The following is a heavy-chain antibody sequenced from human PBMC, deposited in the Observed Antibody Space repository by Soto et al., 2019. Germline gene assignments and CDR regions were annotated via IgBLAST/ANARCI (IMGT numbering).Heavy chain of an antibody. J-gene: IGHJ4*02. V-gene: IGHV1-46*01. CDR1: GYIFINYY. Sequence: QVQLVQSGAEVKKPGASVKVSCKASGYIFINYYIHWVRQAPGQGLEWIGIINPNGGSTNYAQKSRGRVTLARDTATSTVYMYLSSLRSEDTAMYYCARDLAAGDFWGQGTLVTVSS. D-gene: IGHD6-13*01. CDR2: INPNGGST. CDR3: ARDLAAGDF.